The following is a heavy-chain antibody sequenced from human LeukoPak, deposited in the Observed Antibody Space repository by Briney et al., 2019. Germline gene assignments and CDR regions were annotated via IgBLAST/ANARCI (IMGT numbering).Heavy chain of an antibody. CDR2: INHSRST. J-gene: IGHJ4*02. D-gene: IGHD1-26*01. CDR3: ARAASGSYASATIDY. V-gene: IGHV4-34*01. CDR1: GGSFSGYY. Sequence: SETLSLTCAVYGGSFSGYYWSWIRQPPGKGREGIGEINHSRSTNYNPSLKRRVTISVDTSKNQFSLKLSSVTAAGTAVYYGARAASGSYASATIDYWGQGTLVTVSS.